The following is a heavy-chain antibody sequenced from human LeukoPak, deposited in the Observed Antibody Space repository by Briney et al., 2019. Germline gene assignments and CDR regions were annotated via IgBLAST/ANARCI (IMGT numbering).Heavy chain of an antibody. Sequence: KVSCKGSGYSFTSYWIGWVRQMPGKGLEWMGIIYPGDSDTRYSPSFQGQVTISADKSISTAYLQWSSLKASDTAMYYCARWLGDYGDAFDIWGQGTMVTVSS. CDR1: GYSFTSYW. D-gene: IGHD3-16*01. CDR2: IYPGDSDT. CDR3: ARWLGDYGDAFDI. J-gene: IGHJ3*02. V-gene: IGHV5-51*01.